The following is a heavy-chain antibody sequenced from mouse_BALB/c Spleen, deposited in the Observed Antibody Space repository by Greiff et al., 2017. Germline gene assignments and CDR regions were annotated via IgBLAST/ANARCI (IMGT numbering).Heavy chain of an antibody. D-gene: IGHD2-4*01. J-gene: IGHJ4*01. CDR3: ARNEEIYDYDGGMDY. Sequence: VKLQESGPGLVQPSQSLSITCTVSGFSLTSYGVHWVRQSPGKGLEWLGVIWSGGSTDYNAAFISRLSISKDNSKSQVFFKMNSLQANDTAIYYCARNEEIYDYDGGMDYWGQGTSVTVSS. V-gene: IGHV2-2*02. CDR2: IWSGGST. CDR1: GFSLTSYG.